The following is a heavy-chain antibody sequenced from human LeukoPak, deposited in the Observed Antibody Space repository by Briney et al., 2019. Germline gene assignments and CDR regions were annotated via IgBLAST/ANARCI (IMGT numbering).Heavy chain of an antibody. V-gene: IGHV1-18*01. Sequence: ASVKVACKASGYSFTNYGITWVRQAPGQGLEWMGWITPYSGYTKYAQKFLGRITMTAETLTRTSYMELRSLRSDDTAVYYCAREGNWRGAQNLDYWGQGILVTVPS. CDR1: GYSFTNYG. J-gene: IGHJ4*02. CDR3: AREGNWRGAQNLDY. CDR2: ITPYSGYT. D-gene: IGHD1-20*01.